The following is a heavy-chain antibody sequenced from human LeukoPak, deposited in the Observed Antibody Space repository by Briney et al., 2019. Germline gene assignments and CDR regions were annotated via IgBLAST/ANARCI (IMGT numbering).Heavy chain of an antibody. D-gene: IGHD6-13*01. J-gene: IGHJ5*02. CDR1: GFTFSSYA. V-gene: IGHV3-30*04. CDR3: ARGGISSSWYNWFDP. CDR2: ISYDGSNK. Sequence: PGGSLRLSCAASGFTFSSYAMHWVRQAPGKGLEWVAVISYDGSNKYYADSVKGRFTISRDNSKNTLYLQMNSLRAEDTAVYYCARGGISSSWYNWFDPWGQGTLVTVSS.